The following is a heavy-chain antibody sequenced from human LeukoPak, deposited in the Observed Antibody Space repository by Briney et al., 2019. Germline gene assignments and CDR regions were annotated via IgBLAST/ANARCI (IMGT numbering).Heavy chain of an antibody. CDR3: ARVPRSSGTYWLDPYYFDY. Sequence: SGTLSLTCTVSGASINNYYWSWIRQPPGKGPEWIGYISYSGSTNYNPSLKSRVTISIDTSTKQFFLRLSSVTAADTAVYYCARVPRSSGTYWLDPYYFDYWGQGTLVTVSS. V-gene: IGHV4-59*01. CDR1: GASINNYY. CDR2: ISYSGST. D-gene: IGHD1-26*01. J-gene: IGHJ4*02.